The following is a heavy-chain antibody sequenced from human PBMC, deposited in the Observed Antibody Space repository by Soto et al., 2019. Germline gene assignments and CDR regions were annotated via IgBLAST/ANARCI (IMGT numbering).Heavy chain of an antibody. CDR3: ARGWTGGLYAFDI. CDR2: IIPIFGTA. CDR1: GGTFSSYS. D-gene: IGHD7-27*01. J-gene: IGHJ3*02. Sequence: SVKVSCKSSGGTFSSYSISWVRQAPGQGLEWMGGIIPIFGTANYAQKFQGRVTITADESTSTAYMELSSLRSEDTAVYYCARGWTGGLYAFDIWGQGTMVTVSS. V-gene: IGHV1-69*13.